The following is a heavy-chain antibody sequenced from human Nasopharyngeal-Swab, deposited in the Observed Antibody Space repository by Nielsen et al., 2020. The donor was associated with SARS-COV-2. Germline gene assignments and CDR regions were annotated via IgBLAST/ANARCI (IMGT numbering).Heavy chain of an antibody. CDR2: INHSGST. J-gene: IGHJ4*02. CDR3: ARRKFNYSNFEYYFDF. D-gene: IGHD6-13*01. CDR1: GGSFSGYY. Sequence: SETLSLTCAVYGGSFSGYYWSWIRQPPGKGLEWIGEINHSGSTNYNPSLKSRVTISVDTSKNQFSLKLSSVTAADTAVYYCARRKFNYSNFEYYFDFWGQGTLVTVSS. V-gene: IGHV4-34*01.